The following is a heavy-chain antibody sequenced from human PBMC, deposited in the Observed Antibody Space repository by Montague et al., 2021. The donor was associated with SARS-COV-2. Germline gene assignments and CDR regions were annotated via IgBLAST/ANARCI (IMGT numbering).Heavy chain of an antibody. Sequence: SETLSLTCTVSGVVELRRRSEEHTSELQSHEHLVCRLLLEKKRSTYYNPTLKSRVTISVDTSKNQFSLKLSSVTAAGTAVYSCATLPSSITVFGVVQGYYFDDCGHGTLVTVSS. D-gene: IGHD3-3*01. V-gene: IGHV4-39*01. CDR3: ATLPSSITVFGVVQGYYFDD. CDR2: LEKKRST. CDR1: GVVELRRRSE. J-gene: IGHJ4*01.